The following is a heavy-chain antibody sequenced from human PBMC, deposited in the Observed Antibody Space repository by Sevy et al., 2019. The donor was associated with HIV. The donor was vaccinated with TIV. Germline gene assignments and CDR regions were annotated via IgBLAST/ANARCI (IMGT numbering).Heavy chain of an antibody. CDR1: GGSISSYY. CDR2: IYYSGST. Sequence: SETLSLTCTVSGGSISSYYWSWIRRPPGKGLEWIGYIYYSGSTNYNPSLKSRVTISVDTSKNQFSLKLSSVTAADTAVYYCARGEYGSGSHYWGQGTLVTVSS. V-gene: IGHV4-59*01. D-gene: IGHD3-10*01. CDR3: ARGEYGSGSHY. J-gene: IGHJ4*02.